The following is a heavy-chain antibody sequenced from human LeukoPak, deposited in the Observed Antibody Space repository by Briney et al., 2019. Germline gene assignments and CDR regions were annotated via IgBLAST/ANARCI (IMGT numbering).Heavy chain of an antibody. J-gene: IGHJ4*02. V-gene: IGHV1-18*01. D-gene: IGHD6-19*01. CDR1: GYTFTSYG. CDR3: ARPRVAGSLDY. Sequence: ASVKVSCKTSGYTFTSYGISWVRQAPGQGLECMGWISGYNAKTNYAQKFQGRVTMTIDTSTSTVYMELRSLRSDDTAVYYCARPRVAGSLDYWGQGTLVTVSS. CDR2: ISGYNAKT.